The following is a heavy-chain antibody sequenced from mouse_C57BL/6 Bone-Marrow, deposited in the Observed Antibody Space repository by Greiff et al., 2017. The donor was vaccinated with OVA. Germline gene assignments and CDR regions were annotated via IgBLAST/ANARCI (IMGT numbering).Heavy chain of an antibody. J-gene: IGHJ4*01. CDR2: IHPNSGST. Sequence: QVQLQQPGAELVKPGASVKLSCKASGYTFTSYRMHWVKQRPGQGLEWIGMIHPNSGSTNYNEKFKSKATLTVDKSSSTAYMQLSSLTSEDSAVYYCARIYYGSSGAYAMDYWGQGTSVTVSS. CDR1: GYTFTSYR. V-gene: IGHV1-64*01. D-gene: IGHD1-1*01. CDR3: ARIYYGSSGAYAMDY.